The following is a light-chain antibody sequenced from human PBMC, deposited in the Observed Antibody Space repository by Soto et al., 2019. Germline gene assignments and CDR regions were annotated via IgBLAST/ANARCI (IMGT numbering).Light chain of an antibody. Sequence: QSVLTQPASVSGSPGQSITISCTGTSSDVGGYNYVSWYQQHPGKAPKLMIYDVSNRPSGVSNRFSGSKSGNTDSLTISGLQAEVEADYYCSSYTISRYVFGTGTKVTV. CDR2: DVS. CDR1: SSDVGGYNY. CDR3: SSYTISRYV. V-gene: IGLV2-14*01. J-gene: IGLJ1*01.